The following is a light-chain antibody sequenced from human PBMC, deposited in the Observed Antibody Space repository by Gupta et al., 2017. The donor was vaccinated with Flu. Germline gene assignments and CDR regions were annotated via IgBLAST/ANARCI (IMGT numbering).Light chain of an antibody. CDR1: QSVRRY. CDR3: QQRHNERT. V-gene: IGKV3-11*01. CDR2: DAS. Sequence: EIVLTQSPATLSLSPGERATLSCRASQSVRRYLAWYQQKPGQAPRLLIYDASNRATGIPDRFSGSGSGTDFTLTSSSLEPEDFAVYYWQQRHNERTFGHGTKVEIK. J-gene: IGKJ1*01.